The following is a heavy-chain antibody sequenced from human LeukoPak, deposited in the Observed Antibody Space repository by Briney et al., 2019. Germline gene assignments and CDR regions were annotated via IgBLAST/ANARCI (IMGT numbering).Heavy chain of an antibody. CDR2: INHSGST. J-gene: IGHJ5*02. CDR1: GGSFSGYY. V-gene: IGHV4-34*01. D-gene: IGHD3-3*01. Sequence: PSETLSLTCAVYGGSFSGYYWSWIRQPPGKGLEWIGEINHSGSTNYNPSLKSRVTMSVDTSKNQFSPKLSSVTAADTAVYYCARGTYDFWSGYYGYNWFDPWGQGTLVTVSS. CDR3: ARGTYDFWSGYYGYNWFDP.